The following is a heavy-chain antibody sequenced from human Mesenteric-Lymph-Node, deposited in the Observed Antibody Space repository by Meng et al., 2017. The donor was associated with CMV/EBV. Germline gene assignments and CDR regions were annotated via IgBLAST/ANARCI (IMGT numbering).Heavy chain of an antibody. D-gene: IGHD1-1*01. V-gene: IGHV3-23*03. CDR3: ARMSAPYDHHDY. CDR2: IYSGGSST. Sequence: GGSLRLSCAASGFTFSSYAMSWVRQAPGKGLEWVSVIYSGGSSTYYADSVKGRFTISRDNSKNTLYLQMNSLRAEDTAVYYCARMSAPYDHHDYWGQGTLVTVSS. CDR1: GFTFSSYA. J-gene: IGHJ4*02.